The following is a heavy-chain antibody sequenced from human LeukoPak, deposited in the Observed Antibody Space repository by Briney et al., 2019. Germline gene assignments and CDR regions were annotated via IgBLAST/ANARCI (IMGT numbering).Heavy chain of an antibody. D-gene: IGHD6-19*01. V-gene: IGHV4-4*07. CDR2: IYTSGST. CDR1: GGSISSYY. CDR3: AREGITVAGPTSYYYYYGMDV. Sequence: SETLSLTCTVSGGSISSYYWSWIRQPAGKGLEWIGRIYTSGSTNYNPSLKSRVTMSVDTSKNQFSLKLSSVTAADTAVYYCAREGITVAGPTSYYYYYGMDVWGQGTTVTVSS. J-gene: IGHJ6*02.